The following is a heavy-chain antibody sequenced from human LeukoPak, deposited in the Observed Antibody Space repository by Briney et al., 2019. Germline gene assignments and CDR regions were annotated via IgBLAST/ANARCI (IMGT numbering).Heavy chain of an antibody. CDR3: ARGLLWFGIYGMDV. J-gene: IGHJ6*02. CDR2: ISSSSSTI. D-gene: IGHD3-10*01. CDR1: GFTFSSYS. Sequence: GGSLRLSCAASGFTFSSYSMNWVRQAPGKGLEWVSYISSSSSTIYYADSVKGRFTISRDNAKNSLYLQMNSLRAEDTAVYYCARGLLWFGIYGMDVWGQGTTVTVSS. V-gene: IGHV3-48*01.